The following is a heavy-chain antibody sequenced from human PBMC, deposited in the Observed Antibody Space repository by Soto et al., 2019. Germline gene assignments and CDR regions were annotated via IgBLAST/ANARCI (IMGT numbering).Heavy chain of an antibody. CDR2: FYYSGGT. CDR1: RGSMSRRSNY. CDR3: ARHGMDYYDSSGYYYSPYYFDY. J-gene: IGHJ4*02. D-gene: IGHD3-22*01. Sequence: PSETRSLNYTISRGSMSRRSNYWGWIRQPPGKGLEWIGSFYYSGGTYYNPSLKSRVTISVDTSKNQFSLKLSSVTAADTAVYYCARHGMDYYDSSGYYYSPYYFDYWGQGTLVTVSS. V-gene: IGHV4-39*01.